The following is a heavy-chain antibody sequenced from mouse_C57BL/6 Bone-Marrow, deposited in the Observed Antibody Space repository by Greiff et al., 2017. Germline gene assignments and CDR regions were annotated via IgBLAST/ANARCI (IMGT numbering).Heavy chain of an antibody. CDR2: ISSGGSYT. J-gene: IGHJ1*03. CDR1: GFTFSSYG. V-gene: IGHV5-6*02. Sequence: EVMLVESGGDLVKPGGSLKLSCAASGFTFSSYGMSWVRQTPDKRLEWVATISSGGSYTYYPDSVKGRFTISRDNAKNTLYLQMSSLKSEDTAMYYWARQGYYGSSYGYFDVWGTGTTVTVSS. CDR3: ARQGYYGSSYGYFDV. D-gene: IGHD1-1*01.